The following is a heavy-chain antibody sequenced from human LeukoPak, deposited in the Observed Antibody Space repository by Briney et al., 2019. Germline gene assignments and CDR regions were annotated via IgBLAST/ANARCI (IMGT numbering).Heavy chain of an antibody. J-gene: IGHJ6*02. CDR2: IKQDGSEK. V-gene: IGHV3-7*01. D-gene: IGHD5-18*01. CDR3: AREDVDIGMVTNNYYYGMDV. Sequence: GGSLRLSCAASGFTFSSYWMNWVRQAPGKGLEWVANIKQDGSEKYYVDSVKGRFTISRDNAKNSLYLQMNSLRAEDTAVYYCAREDVDIGMVTNNYYYGMDVWGQGTTVTVSS. CDR1: GFTFSSYW.